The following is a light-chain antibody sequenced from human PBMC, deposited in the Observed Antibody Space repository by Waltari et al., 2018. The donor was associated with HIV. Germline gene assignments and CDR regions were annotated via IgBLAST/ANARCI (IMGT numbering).Light chain of an antibody. J-gene: IGLJ3*02. V-gene: IGLV1-51*01. CDR1: SSHLGENY. CDR2: DNS. CDR3: ETWDSRLSAGV. Sequence: QSVLTQPPSVSSAPGQNVTVSSSGSSSHLGENYLSSYQQFPGKAPKRLIYDNSKRPSGIPDRFSGSKSGTSVTLGITGLQTGDEADYYCETWDSRLSAGVFGGGTKLTVL.